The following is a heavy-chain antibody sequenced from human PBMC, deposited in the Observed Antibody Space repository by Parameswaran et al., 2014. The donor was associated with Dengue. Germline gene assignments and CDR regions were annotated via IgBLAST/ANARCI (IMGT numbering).Heavy chain of an antibody. J-gene: IGHJ1*01. V-gene: IGHV1-18*01. CDR3: ARAYGDYRGPPQPQGRAEYFQH. Sequence: WVRQAPGQGLEWMGWISAYNGNTNYAQKLQGRVTMTTDTSTSTAYMELRSLRSDDTAVYYCARAYGDYRGPPQPQGRAEYFQHWGQGTLVTVSS. D-gene: IGHD4-17*01. CDR2: ISAYNGNT.